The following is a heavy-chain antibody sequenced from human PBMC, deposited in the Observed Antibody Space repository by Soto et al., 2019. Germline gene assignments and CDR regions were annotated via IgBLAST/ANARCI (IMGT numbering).Heavy chain of an antibody. J-gene: IGHJ4*02. CDR1: GFTFSDYY. D-gene: IGHD3-9*01. CDR2: ISNSGNIV. CDR3: ARVGIFTGRMADY. Sequence: QVQLVESGGGLVKPGGSLRLSCAASGFTFSDYYMSWIRQAPGKGLEWVSYISNSGNIVNYASSVKGRCTISRDNAKNSLYLQRNSLRGEDTAVYYCARVGIFTGRMADYWGQGTLVTVSS. V-gene: IGHV3-11*01.